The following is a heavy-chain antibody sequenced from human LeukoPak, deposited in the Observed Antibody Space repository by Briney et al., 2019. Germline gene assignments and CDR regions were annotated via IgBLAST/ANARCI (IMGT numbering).Heavy chain of an antibody. Sequence: RASVKVSCKASGYTFTSYGISWVRQAPGQGLEWMGWISAYNGNTNYAQKLQGRVTMTTDTSTSTAYMELRSLRSDDTAVYYCARVPSPVLWGCSYYYGMDVWGQGTTVTVSS. J-gene: IGHJ6*02. CDR3: ARVPSPVLWGCSYYYGMDV. D-gene: IGHD3-16*01. V-gene: IGHV1-18*01. CDR2: ISAYNGNT. CDR1: GYTFTSYG.